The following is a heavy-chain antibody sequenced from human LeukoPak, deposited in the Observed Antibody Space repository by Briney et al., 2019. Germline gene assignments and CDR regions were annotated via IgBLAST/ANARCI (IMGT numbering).Heavy chain of an antibody. V-gene: IGHV3-30*03. CDR2: ISCGGSND. Sequence: GGSLRLSCAGSGLTFSSFGMHGVGEAPGKRRKWVAFISCGGSNDYYADCVNGRFTISRDNSKNTLYLQMNSLRAEDTAVYYCGSANYLVYWGQGILVTVSS. J-gene: IGHJ4*02. CDR1: GLTFSSFG. D-gene: IGHD4/OR15-4a*01. CDR3: GSANYLVY.